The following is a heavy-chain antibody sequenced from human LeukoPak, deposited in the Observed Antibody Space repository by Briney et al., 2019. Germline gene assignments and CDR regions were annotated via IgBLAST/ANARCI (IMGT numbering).Heavy chain of an antibody. CDR3: ARGRSRSRSSSWRNNWFDP. CDR1: GGSFSGYY. Sequence: KPSETLSLTCAVYGGSFSGYYWSWIRQPPGKGLEWIGEINHSGSTNYDPSLKSRVTISVDTSKNQFSLKLSSVTAADTAVYYCARGRSRSRSSSWRNNWFDPWGQGTLVTVSS. J-gene: IGHJ5*02. D-gene: IGHD6-13*01. V-gene: IGHV4-34*01. CDR2: INHSGST.